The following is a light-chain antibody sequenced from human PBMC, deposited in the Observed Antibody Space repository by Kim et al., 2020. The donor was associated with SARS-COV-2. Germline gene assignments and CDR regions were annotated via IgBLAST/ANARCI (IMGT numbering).Light chain of an antibody. V-gene: IGKV4-1*01. J-gene: IGKJ1*01. CDR3: QQYLRTRT. CDR1: KSLLSSSTAKNY. CDR2: WAS. Sequence: RATRNCKSSKSLLSSSTAKNYLAWYQRKPSQPPKLLIYWASIRAFGVPERFSSSGSGTHFTLTITSLKAENVAVYYCQQYLRTRTFGQGTKVEIK.